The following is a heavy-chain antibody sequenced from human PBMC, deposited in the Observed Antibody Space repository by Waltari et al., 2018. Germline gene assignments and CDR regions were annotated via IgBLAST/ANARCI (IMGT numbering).Heavy chain of an antibody. CDR3: ATVSLGMPRGILPDF. J-gene: IGHJ4*02. Sequence: ELQLVESGGAFVQPGGSLRLSCAASEIRFINYEMNLVRQAPGKVLEWVSCISIVSTTIYCGESVRGRLPVSRDNAMISLDLQMTSLTAEDTATYVCATVSLGMPRGILPDFWGQGTLFTVSS. D-gene: IGHD3-10*01. V-gene: IGHV3-48*03. CDR2: ISIVSTTI. CDR1: EIRFINYE.